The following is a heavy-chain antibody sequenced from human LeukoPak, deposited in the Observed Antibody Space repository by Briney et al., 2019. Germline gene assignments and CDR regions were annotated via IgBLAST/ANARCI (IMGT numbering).Heavy chain of an antibody. D-gene: IGHD4-17*01. V-gene: IGHV3-30*18. Sequence: PGGSLRLSCAASGFTFSSYGMHWVRQAPGKGLEWVAVISYDGSNKYYADSVKGRFTISRDNSKSTLYLQMNSLRAEDTAVYYCAKIDYESHDWGQGTLVTVSS. CDR2: ISYDGSNK. CDR1: GFTFSSYG. CDR3: AKIDYESHD. J-gene: IGHJ4*02.